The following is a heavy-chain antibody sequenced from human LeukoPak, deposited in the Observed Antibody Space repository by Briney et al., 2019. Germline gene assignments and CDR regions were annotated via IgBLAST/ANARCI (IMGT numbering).Heavy chain of an antibody. D-gene: IGHD1-14*01. CDR3: ASTTYDNWFDP. V-gene: IGHV4-31*03. Sequence: SETLSLTCTVSGGSISSGGYYWSWIRQHPGKGLEWIGYIYYSGSTYYNPSLKSRVIISVDTSKNQFSLKLSSVTAADTAVYYCASTTYDNWFDPWGQGTLVIVSS. CDR2: IYYSGST. J-gene: IGHJ5*02. CDR1: GGSISSGGYY.